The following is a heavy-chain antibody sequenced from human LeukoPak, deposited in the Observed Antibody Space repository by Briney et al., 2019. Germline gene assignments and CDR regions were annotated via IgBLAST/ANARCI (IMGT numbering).Heavy chain of an antibody. D-gene: IGHD5-12*01. CDR1: GFTFSDYY. CDR2: ISSSGSTI. V-gene: IGHV3-11*04. CDR3: ARDNRPIYSGYDFSDY. Sequence: GGSLRLSCAASGFTFSDYYMSWIRQAPGKGLEWVSYISSSGSTIYYADSVKGRFTISRDNAKNSLYLQMNSLRAEDTAVYYCARDNRPIYSGYDFSDYWGQGTLVTVSS. J-gene: IGHJ4*02.